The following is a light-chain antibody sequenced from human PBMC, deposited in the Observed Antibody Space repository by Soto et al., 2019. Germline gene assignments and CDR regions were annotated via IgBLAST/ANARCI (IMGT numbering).Light chain of an antibody. Sequence: QSALTQPPSVSGSPGQSVTISCTGTSSDVGRYDRVSWYQQPPGTATKLMIYEVSNRPSGVPDRFAGSKSGNTASLTISGLHAEDEADYHCSSFTSSDTRVFGGGTKLTVL. CDR1: SSDVGRYDR. V-gene: IGLV2-18*02. J-gene: IGLJ3*02. CDR2: EVS. CDR3: SSFTSSDTRV.